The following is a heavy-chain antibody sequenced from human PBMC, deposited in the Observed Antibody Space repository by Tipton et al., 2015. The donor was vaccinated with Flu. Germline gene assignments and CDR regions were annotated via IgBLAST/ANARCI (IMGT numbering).Heavy chain of an antibody. CDR1: GFTFSDYW. D-gene: IGHD4-17*01. CDR2: INSDGSTT. V-gene: IGHV3-74*01. J-gene: IGHJ5*01. Sequence: SLRLSCAVSGFTFSDYWMHWVRQAPGKGLVWVSRINSDGSTTSYADSVKGRFTISRDNAKNTLYLQMNSLRAEDTAVYYCARVSQTMTTPGGDSWGQGTLVTVSS. CDR3: ARVSQTMTTPGGDS.